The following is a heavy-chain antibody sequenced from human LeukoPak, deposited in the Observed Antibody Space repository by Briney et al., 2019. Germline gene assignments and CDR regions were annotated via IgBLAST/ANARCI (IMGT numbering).Heavy chain of an antibody. CDR1: GFTFSRYS. Sequence: GGSLRLSCAASGFTFSRYSMNWVRQAPGKGLKWVSYISSSSNTIYYADSVKGRFTISRDNAKNSLYLHMNSLRAEDTAVYYCARLPVVPAAIIYYYYYYMDVWGKGTTVTVSS. V-gene: IGHV3-48*01. CDR3: ARLPVVPAAIIYYYYYYMDV. D-gene: IGHD2-2*01. CDR2: ISSSSNTI. J-gene: IGHJ6*03.